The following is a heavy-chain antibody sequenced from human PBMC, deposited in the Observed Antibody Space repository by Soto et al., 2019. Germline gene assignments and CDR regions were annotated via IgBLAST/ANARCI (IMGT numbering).Heavy chain of an antibody. CDR2: IYATGTT. D-gene: IGHD6-13*01. V-gene: IGHV4-4*07. CDR1: GASISGFY. Sequence: PSETLSLTCTVSGASISGFYWSWIRKSAGKGLEWIGRIYATGTTDYNPSLKSRVMMSVDTSKNQFSLKLSSVTAADTAVYYCARGLGIAAAGKLDNWFDPWGQGTLVTVSS. J-gene: IGHJ5*02. CDR3: ARGLGIAAAGKLDNWFDP.